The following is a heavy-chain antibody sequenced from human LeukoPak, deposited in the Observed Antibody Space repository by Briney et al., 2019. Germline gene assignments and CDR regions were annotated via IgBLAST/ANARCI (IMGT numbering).Heavy chain of an antibody. J-gene: IGHJ4*02. D-gene: IGHD3-22*01. CDR3: ARDRLGSGYYYY. CDR1: GFAFSSNW. CDR2: ISSSGSTI. V-gene: IGHV3-48*04. Sequence: GGSLRLSCAASGFAFSSNWMTWVRQAPGKGLEWVSYISSSGSTIYYADSVKGRFTISRDNAKNSLYLQMNSLRAEDTAVYYCARDRLGSGYYYYWGQGTLVTVSS.